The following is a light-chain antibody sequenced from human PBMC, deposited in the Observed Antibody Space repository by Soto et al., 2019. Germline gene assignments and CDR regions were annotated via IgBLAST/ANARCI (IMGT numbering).Light chain of an antibody. J-gene: IGKJ1*01. Sequence: DIQMTQSPSTLSGSVGDRVTITCRASQTISSWLAWYQQKPGKAPKLLIYKASTLKSGVPSRYSGSGSGTEFNRTTSSLQPDDFATYYYQHYNSYSEAFGQGTKV. CDR2: KAS. CDR3: QHYNSYSEA. CDR1: QTISSW. V-gene: IGKV1-5*03.